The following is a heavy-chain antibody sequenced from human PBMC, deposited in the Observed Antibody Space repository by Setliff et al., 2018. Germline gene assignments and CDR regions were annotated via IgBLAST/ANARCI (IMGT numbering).Heavy chain of an antibody. CDR1: GFTFSDHY. CDR2: TRNKANSYTT. CDR3: TFARDGYDVFDI. D-gene: IGHD5-18*01. V-gene: IGHV3-72*01. Sequence: PGGSLRLSCAASGFTFSDHYMDWVRQAPGKGLEWVGRTRNKANSYTTEYAASVKGRFTISRDDSKNSLSLQMNSLKTEDTAVYYCTFARDGYDVFDIWGQGTMVTVSS. J-gene: IGHJ3*02.